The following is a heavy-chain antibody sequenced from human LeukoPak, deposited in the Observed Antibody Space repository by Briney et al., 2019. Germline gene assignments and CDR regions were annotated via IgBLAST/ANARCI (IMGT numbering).Heavy chain of an antibody. CDR3: ARSRIVGGTHFDY. J-gene: IGHJ4*02. V-gene: IGHV1-2*06. D-gene: IGHD1-26*01. CDR2: INPNPGST. CDR1: GYSFTGYY. Sequence: EASVNVSCKASGYSFTGYYIHWVRQAPGQGPEWMGRINPNPGSTNYAQKFQGRVTMTRDTSVSTAYMELSRLRSDDTAVYYCARSRIVGGTHFDYWGQGALVTVSS.